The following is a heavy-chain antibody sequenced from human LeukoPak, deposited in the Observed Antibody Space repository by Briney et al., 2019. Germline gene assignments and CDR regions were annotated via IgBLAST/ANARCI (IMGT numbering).Heavy chain of an antibody. CDR3: AKAYSDFPYYFDY. J-gene: IGHJ4*02. CDR2: LSGSGFST. Sequence: GGSLRLSCAASGFTFSSYAMTWVRPAPGKGLECVSGLSGSGFSTYYSDSVKGRFTISRDNSKNTLYLQMNSLRAEDTAVFYCAKAYSDFPYYFDYWGQGTLVTVSS. V-gene: IGHV3-23*01. D-gene: IGHD4-11*01. CDR1: GFTFSSYA.